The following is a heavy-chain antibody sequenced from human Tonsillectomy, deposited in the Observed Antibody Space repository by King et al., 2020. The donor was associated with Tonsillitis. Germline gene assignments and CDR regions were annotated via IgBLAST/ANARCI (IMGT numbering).Heavy chain of an antibody. J-gene: IGHJ6*02. CDR2: IIPILGIA. CDR1: GGTFSSYA. D-gene: IGHD3-10*01. V-gene: IGHV1-69*09. CDR3: ARGWGGFGELRAYYYYGMDV. Sequence: QLVQSGAEVKKPGSSVKVSCKASGGTFSSYAISWVRQAPGQGLEWMGRIIPILGIANYAQKFQGRVTITADKSTSTAYMELSSLRSEDTAVYYCARGWGGFGELRAYYYYGMDVWGQGATVTVSS.